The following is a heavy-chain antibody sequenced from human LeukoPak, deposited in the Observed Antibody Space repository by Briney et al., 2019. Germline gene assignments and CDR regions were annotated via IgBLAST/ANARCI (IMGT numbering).Heavy chain of an antibody. V-gene: IGHV3-7*01. J-gene: IGHJ4*02. CDR1: GFTFSSYW. CDR3: ARDPVYSYGPPFDY. CDR2: IKQDGSEK. Sequence: GGSLRLSCAASGFTFSSYWMSWVRQAPGKGLGWVANIKQDGSEKYYVDSVKGRFTISRDNAKNSLYLQMNSLRAGDTAVYYCARDPVYSYGPPFDYWGQGTLVTVSS. D-gene: IGHD5-18*01.